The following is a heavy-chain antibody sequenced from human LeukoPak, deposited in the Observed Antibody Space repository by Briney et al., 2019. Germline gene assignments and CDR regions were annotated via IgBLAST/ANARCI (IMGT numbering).Heavy chain of an antibody. CDR2: IYSGGST. CDR1: GFTVSSNY. D-gene: IGHD2-2*01. J-gene: IGHJ4*02. V-gene: IGHV3-66*01. CDR3: ARDGEYCSSTSCSYFDY. Sequence: GGSLRLSCAASGFTVSSNYMSWVRQAPGKGLEWVSVIYSGGSTYYADSVKGRFTISRDNSKNTLYLQMNSLRAEDTAVYYCARDGEYCSSTSCSYFDYWGQGTLVTVSS.